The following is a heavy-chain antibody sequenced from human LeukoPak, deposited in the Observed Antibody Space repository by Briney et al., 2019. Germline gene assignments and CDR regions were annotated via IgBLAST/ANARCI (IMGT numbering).Heavy chain of an antibody. Sequence: EASVKVSCKASGYTFTGYYMHWVRQAPGQGLEWMGRIIPILGIANYAQKFQGRVTITADKSTSTAYMELSSLRSEDTAVYYCARDSWGYSSSWKVDYWGQGTLVTVSS. V-gene: IGHV1-69*04. CDR3: ARDSWGYSSSWKVDY. D-gene: IGHD6-13*01. J-gene: IGHJ4*02. CDR2: IIPILGIA. CDR1: GYTFTGYY.